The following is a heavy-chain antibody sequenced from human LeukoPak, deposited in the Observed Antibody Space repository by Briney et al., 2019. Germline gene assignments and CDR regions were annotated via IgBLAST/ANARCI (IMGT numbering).Heavy chain of an antibody. CDR1: GGSISSSSYY. J-gene: IGHJ4*02. CDR2: IYYSGST. V-gene: IGHV4-39*07. CDR3: AREPKYYDILTGFWAFDY. D-gene: IGHD3-9*01. Sequence: SETLSLTCTVSGGSISSSSYYWGWIRQPPGKGLEWIGSIYYSGSTYYNPSLKSRVTISVDKSKNQFSLKLSSVTAADTAVYYCAREPKYYDILTGFWAFDYWGQGTLVTVSS.